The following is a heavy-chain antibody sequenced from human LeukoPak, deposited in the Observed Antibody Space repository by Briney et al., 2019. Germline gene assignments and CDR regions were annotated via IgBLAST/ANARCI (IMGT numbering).Heavy chain of an antibody. J-gene: IGHJ4*02. Sequence: GGSLRLSCAASGFTFSSYGMHWVRQAPGKGLEWVAFIRFDGSDKYYADPVKGRFSISRDNSKNTLHVQMNSLRAEDAGVFYCMKEWSNRGWAYYFDYWGQGTLVTVSS. CDR1: GFTFSSYG. V-gene: IGHV3-30*02. D-gene: IGHD1-26*01. CDR2: IRFDGSDK. CDR3: MKEWSNRGWAYYFDY.